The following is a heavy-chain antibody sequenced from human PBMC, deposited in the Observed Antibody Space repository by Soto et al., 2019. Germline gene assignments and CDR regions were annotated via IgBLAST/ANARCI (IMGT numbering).Heavy chain of an antibody. J-gene: IGHJ4*02. CDR3: ARQGYDFWSGYYSPTVFDY. CDR1: GGSISSYY. CDR2: IYYSGST. D-gene: IGHD3-3*01. V-gene: IGHV4-59*01. Sequence: PXATLSLTCTVSGGSISSYYWSWIRQPPGKGLEWIGYIYYSGSTNYNPSLKSRVTISVDTSKNQFSLKLSSVTAADTAVYYCARQGYDFWSGYYSPTVFDYWGQGTLVTVSS.